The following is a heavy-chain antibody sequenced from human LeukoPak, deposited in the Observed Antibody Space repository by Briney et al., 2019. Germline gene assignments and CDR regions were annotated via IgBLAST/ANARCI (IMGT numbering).Heavy chain of an antibody. Sequence: PSETLSLTCAVYGGSFSGYYWSWIRQPPGKGLEWIGEINHSGSTNYNPSLKSRVTISVDTSKNQFSLKLSSVTAADTAVYYCAESSGFVPLHAFDIWGQGTMVTVSS. CDR1: GGSFSGYY. CDR3: AESSGFVPLHAFDI. J-gene: IGHJ3*02. CDR2: INHSGST. D-gene: IGHD3-22*01. V-gene: IGHV4-34*01.